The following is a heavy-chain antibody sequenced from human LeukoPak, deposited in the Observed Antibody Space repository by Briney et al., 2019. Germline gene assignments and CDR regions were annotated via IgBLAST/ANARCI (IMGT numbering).Heavy chain of an antibody. Sequence: SETLSLTCAVYGGSFSGYYWSWNRQPPGKGLEWIGEINHSGSTNYNPSLKSRVTISVDTSKNQFSLKLSSVTAADTAVYYCARGLEITMIVVVHDAFDIWGQGTMVTVSS. J-gene: IGHJ3*02. D-gene: IGHD3-22*01. V-gene: IGHV4-34*01. CDR2: INHSGST. CDR3: ARGLEITMIVVVHDAFDI. CDR1: GGSFSGYY.